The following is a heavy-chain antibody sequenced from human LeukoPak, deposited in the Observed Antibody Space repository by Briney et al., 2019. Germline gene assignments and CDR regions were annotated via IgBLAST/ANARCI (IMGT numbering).Heavy chain of an antibody. D-gene: IGHD3-22*01. V-gene: IGHV3-48*03. CDR1: GFTFSSYE. Sequence: GGSLRLSCAASGFTFSSYEMHWVRQPPGKGLEWVSYISSSDSTIYYADSVKGRFTISRDNAKNSLYLQMNSLRAEDTAVYYCAKGIRITMIVVVTRGGDYFDYWGQGTLVTVSS. CDR2: ISSSDSTI. J-gene: IGHJ4*02. CDR3: AKGIRITMIVVVTRGGDYFDY.